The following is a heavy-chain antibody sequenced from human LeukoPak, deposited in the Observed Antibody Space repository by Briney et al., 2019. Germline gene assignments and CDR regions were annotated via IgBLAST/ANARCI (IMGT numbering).Heavy chain of an antibody. CDR2: INSDGSST. J-gene: IGHJ4*02. D-gene: IGHD5-12*01. Sequence: GGSLRLSCAASGFTFSTYWMHWVRQAPGKGPVWVSRINSDGSSTSYADSVKGRFTISRDNAKNTLYLQMNSLRADDTAVYYCARSRYGDYVGQGTLVTVSS. CDR1: GFTFSTYW. V-gene: IGHV3-74*01. CDR3: ARSRYGDY.